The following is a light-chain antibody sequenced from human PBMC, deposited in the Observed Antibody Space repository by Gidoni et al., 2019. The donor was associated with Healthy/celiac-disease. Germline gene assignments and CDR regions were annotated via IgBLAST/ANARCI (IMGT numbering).Light chain of an antibody. CDR2: GAS. V-gene: IGKV3-15*01. J-gene: IGKJ1*01. CDR3: QQYNNWTSWT. Sequence: EIVMTQSPATLSVSPGERATLSCRASQSVSSNLDWYQQKPGQAPRLLIYGASTRATGIPARFSGSGCGTEFNLTISSLQSEDFAVYFCQQYNNWTSWTFGQGTKVEIK. CDR1: QSVSSN.